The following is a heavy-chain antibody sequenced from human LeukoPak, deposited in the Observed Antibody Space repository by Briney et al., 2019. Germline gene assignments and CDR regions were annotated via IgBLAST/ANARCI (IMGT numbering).Heavy chain of an antibody. J-gene: IGHJ4*02. CDR1: GFTFSNYA. V-gene: IGHV3-23*01. D-gene: IGHD2-2*01. CDR2: ISGSGGST. Sequence: GSLRLSCAASGFTFSNYAMSWVRQAPGKGLEWVSAISGSGGSTYYADSVKGRFTISRDNSKNTLYLQVNSLRAEDTAVYYCAKDIVVVPARTAIDYWGQGTLVTVSS. CDR3: AKDIVVVPARTAIDY.